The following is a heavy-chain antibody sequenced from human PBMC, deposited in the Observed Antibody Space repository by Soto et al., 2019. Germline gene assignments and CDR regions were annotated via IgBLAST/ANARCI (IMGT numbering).Heavy chain of an antibody. CDR2: INAGNGNT. Sequence: ASVKVSCKASGYTFTSYAMHWVRQAPGQRLEWMGWINAGNGNTKYSQKFQGRVTITRDTSASTAYMELNSLRAEDTAVYYCARSWAVAGSYDYWGQGTLVTVSS. CDR3: ARSWAVAGSYDY. J-gene: IGHJ4*02. D-gene: IGHD6-19*01. V-gene: IGHV1-3*01. CDR1: GYTFTSYA.